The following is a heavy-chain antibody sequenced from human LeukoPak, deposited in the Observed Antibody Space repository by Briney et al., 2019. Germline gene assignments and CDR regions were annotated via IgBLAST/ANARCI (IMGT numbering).Heavy chain of an antibody. J-gene: IGHJ5*02. D-gene: IGHD1-26*01. Sequence: SVKVSCKASGGTFSSYDISWVRQAPGQGLEWMGGIMPMFGKANYAQKFQGRVTTTADKATSTAYMELSSLRSDDTAVYYCARDNSVGDVAWWFDPWGQGTLVTVSS. CDR1: GGTFSSYD. CDR2: IMPMFGKA. CDR3: ARDNSVGDVAWWFDP. V-gene: IGHV1-69*06.